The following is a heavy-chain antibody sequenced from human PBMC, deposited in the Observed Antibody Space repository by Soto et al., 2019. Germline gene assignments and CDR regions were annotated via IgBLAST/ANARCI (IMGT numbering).Heavy chain of an antibody. CDR2: IVLGNGNT. Sequence: QMHLVQSGPEAKRPGTSLKVSCKASGFTFSSSAVQWVRQARGQPLEWIGWIVLGNGNTNYAQKFQQRVTITRDMSTSTAYMEVRSLTYEDTAVYYCATRIGNIGWYWLDTWGQGTLVTVSS. CDR3: ATRIGNIGWYWLDT. V-gene: IGHV1-58*01. D-gene: IGHD6-19*01. J-gene: IGHJ5*02. CDR1: GFTFSSSA.